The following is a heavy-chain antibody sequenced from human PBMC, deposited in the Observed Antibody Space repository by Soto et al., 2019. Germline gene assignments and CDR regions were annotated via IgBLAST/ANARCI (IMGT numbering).Heavy chain of an antibody. J-gene: IGHJ3*02. V-gene: IGHV4-59*01. Sequence: QVQLQESGPGLVKPSETLSLTCTVSGGSISSYYWSWIRQPPGKGLEWIGYIYYSGSTNYNPSLKSRVTISVDTSKNQFSLKLSSVTAADTAVYYCARPLGYCSSTSCQISGAFDIWGQGTMVTVSS. CDR1: GGSISSYY. D-gene: IGHD2-2*01. CDR2: IYYSGST. CDR3: ARPLGYCSSTSCQISGAFDI.